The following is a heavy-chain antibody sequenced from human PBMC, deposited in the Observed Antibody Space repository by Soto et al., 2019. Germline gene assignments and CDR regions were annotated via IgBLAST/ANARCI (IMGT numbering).Heavy chain of an antibody. CDR1: GGSISSGGYY. D-gene: IGHD1-7*01. CDR3: ARRYGTTFDY. V-gene: IGHV4-61*08. Sequence: SSETLSLTCTVSGGSISSGGYYWSWIRQHPGKGLEWIGYIYYSGSTNYNPSLKSRVTISVDTSKNQFSLKLSSVTAADTAVYYCARRYGTTFDYWGQGTLVTVSS. CDR2: IYYSGST. J-gene: IGHJ4*02.